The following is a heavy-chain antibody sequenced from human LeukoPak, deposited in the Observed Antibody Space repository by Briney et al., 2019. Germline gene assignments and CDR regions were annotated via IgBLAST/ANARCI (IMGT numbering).Heavy chain of an antibody. D-gene: IGHD1-26*01. CDR2: IHYSGST. V-gene: IGHV4-61*01. CDR1: GGSVSRGSYY. CDR3: ARNDVYSGSYYLNF. J-gene: IGHJ4*02. Sequence: PSETLSLTCTVSGGSVSRGSYYWSWIRQPPGKGLEWIGYIHYSGSTNYNPSLKSRVTISVDKSKNQFSLRLTSVTAADTAIFYCARNDVYSGSYYLNFWGQGTLVAVSS.